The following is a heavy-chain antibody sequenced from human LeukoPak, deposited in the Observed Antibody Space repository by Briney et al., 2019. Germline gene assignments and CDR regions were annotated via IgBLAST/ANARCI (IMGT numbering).Heavy chain of an antibody. CDR2: IKQDGSEK. CDR3: AKDIEGVLLTSMDV. Sequence: PGGSLRLSCAASGFTFSSYWMSWVRQAPGKGLEWVANIKQDGSEKYYVDSVKGRFTISRDNAKNSLYLQMNSLRAEDTALNYCAKDIEGVLLTSMDVWGQGTTVTVSS. CDR1: GFTFSSYW. V-gene: IGHV3-7*03. J-gene: IGHJ6*02. D-gene: IGHD3-10*01.